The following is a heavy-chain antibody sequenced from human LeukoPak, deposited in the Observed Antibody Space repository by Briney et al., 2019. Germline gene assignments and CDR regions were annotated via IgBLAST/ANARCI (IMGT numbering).Heavy chain of an antibody. CDR3: ARVSDSTPDEGS. CDR1: GFTFSSYI. D-gene: IGHD3-22*01. J-gene: IGHJ5*01. V-gene: IGHV3-21*01. CDR2: ISPSGSHK. Sequence: GGSLRLSCAASGFTFSSYIMNWVRQAPGKGLEWVSSISPSGSHKYYADSVKGRFAISRDNAKNSVSLQMNSLRAEDTAVYYCARVSDSTPDEGSWGQGTLVTVSS.